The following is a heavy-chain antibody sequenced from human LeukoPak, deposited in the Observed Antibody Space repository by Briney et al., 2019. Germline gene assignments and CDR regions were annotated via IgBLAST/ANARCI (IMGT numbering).Heavy chain of an antibody. J-gene: IGHJ6*04. V-gene: IGHV3-23*01. CDR2: ISGSDGNT. CDR3: AKDVFYCSGGSCRYYYYYGMDV. CDR1: GFTFSSYA. D-gene: IGHD2-15*01. Sequence: GGSLRLSCAASGFTFSSYAMSWVRQAPGKGLEWVSAISGSDGNTYYADSVKGRFTISRDNSKNTLYLQMNSLRAEDTAVYYCAKDVFYCSGGSCRYYYYYGMDVWGKGTTVTVSS.